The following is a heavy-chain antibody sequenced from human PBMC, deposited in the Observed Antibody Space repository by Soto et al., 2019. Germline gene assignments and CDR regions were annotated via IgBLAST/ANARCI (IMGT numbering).Heavy chain of an antibody. CDR3: ATEPIYYNDGSGYYPLGH. Sequence: QVQLVQSGAEVKKPGASVKVSCKASGYTFATYGFSWVRQAPGQGLECVGWISAHNGDTHYSRKCQGRVNLTTDTSTNTAYMELRSLTSDDTAVYFCATEPIYYNDGSGYYPLGHWGQGTLVTVSS. J-gene: IGHJ4*02. D-gene: IGHD3-22*01. CDR1: GYTFATYG. V-gene: IGHV1-18*04. CDR2: ISAHNGDT.